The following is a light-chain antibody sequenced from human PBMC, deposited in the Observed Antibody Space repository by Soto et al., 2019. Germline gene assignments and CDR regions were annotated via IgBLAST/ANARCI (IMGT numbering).Light chain of an antibody. CDR3: LQDHNYFWT. J-gene: IGKJ1*01. CDR2: GAS. CDR1: QDIRNY. Sequence: AVQMTQSPSSLSASVGDRVTITCRASQDIRNYLGWYQQKPGKAPKLLIYGASSLQSGVPSRFAGSGSGTDFTLTISSLQPEDSASYFCLQDHNYFWTFGQGTKLDIK. V-gene: IGKV1-6*01.